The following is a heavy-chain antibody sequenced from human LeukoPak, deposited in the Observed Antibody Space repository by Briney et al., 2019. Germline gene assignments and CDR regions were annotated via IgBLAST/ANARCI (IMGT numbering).Heavy chain of an antibody. CDR1: GFSFSSFA. V-gene: IGHV3-23*01. CDR3: TKDPNGDYIGAFDP. Sequence: GGFLRLSCAASGFSFSSFAMTWVRQAPGKGLEWVSSITGGHYATYNTDSVKGRFTISRDNAKNTLYLQMNSLRADDTAIYYCTKDPNGDYIGAFDPWGQGTLVTVSS. CDR2: ITGGHYAT. J-gene: IGHJ5*02. D-gene: IGHD4-17*01.